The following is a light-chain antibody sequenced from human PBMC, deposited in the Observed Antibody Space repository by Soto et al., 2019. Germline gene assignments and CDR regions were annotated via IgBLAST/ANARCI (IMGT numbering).Light chain of an antibody. CDR1: SSDVGGYNY. Sequence: QSALTQPASVSGSPGQSITISCTGTSSDVGGYNYVSWYQQHPGKAPKLMIYDVSNRPSGVSNRFSGSKSGNTASLTISGLQAEDEADYYCSSYTCSSTPLYVVFGGGTQLTVL. J-gene: IGLJ2*01. V-gene: IGLV2-14*01. CDR2: DVS. CDR3: SSYTCSSTPLYVV.